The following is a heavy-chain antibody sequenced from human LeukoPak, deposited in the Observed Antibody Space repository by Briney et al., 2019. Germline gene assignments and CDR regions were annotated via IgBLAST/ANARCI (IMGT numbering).Heavy chain of an antibody. V-gene: IGHV1-46*01. CDR2: IDPSAGST. CDR3: ARTGLWWFDP. J-gene: IGHJ5*02. D-gene: IGHD1-1*01. CDR1: GYTFTNYY. Sequence: ASVKVSCKASGYTFTNYYMHWVRQAPGQGLEWMGVIDPSAGSTTYAQKFQGRVTMTRDTATSTVYMELSSLRSDDTAVYYCARTGLWWFDPWGQGTLVTVSS.